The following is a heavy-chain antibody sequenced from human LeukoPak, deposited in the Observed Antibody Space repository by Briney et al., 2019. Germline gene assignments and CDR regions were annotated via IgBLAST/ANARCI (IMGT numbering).Heavy chain of an antibody. V-gene: IGHV3-53*01. CDR1: GFTVSSNY. Sequence: GGSLRLSCAASGFTVSSNYMSWVRQAPGKGLEWVSVIYSGGSTYYADSVKGRFTISRDNSKNTLYLRMNSLRAEDTAVYYCARDRMVAAFAFDIWGQGTMVTVSS. CDR3: ARDRMVAAFAFDI. J-gene: IGHJ3*02. D-gene: IGHD2-15*01. CDR2: IYSGGST.